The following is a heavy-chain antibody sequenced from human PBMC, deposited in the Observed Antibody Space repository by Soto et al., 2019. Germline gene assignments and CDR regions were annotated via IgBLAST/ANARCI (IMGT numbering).Heavy chain of an antibody. V-gene: IGHV1-69*02. CDR2: INPILSMS. CDR1: GDTFTFYS. J-gene: IGHJ4*02. D-gene: IGHD3-10*01. Sequence: QLQLVQSGAEVKKPGSSVRVTCKASGDTFTFYSINWVRQAPGLGLEWMGRINPILSMSNYAQRFQGRVTMTADKSTSPAYMELSSLRSEDTAMYYCASSYGSGYRAFDYWGQGALVTVSS. CDR3: ASSYGSGYRAFDY.